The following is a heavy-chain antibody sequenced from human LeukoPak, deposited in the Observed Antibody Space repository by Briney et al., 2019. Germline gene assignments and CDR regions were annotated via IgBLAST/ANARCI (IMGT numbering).Heavy chain of an antibody. J-gene: IGHJ6*03. V-gene: IGHV4-39*01. CDR2: IYYSGST. D-gene: IGHD1-26*01. CDR1: GGSISSSSYY. CDR3: ARASGSYGPYYYYYMDV. Sequence: SETLSLTCTVSGGSISSSSYYWGWIRQPPGKGLEWIGSIYYSGSTYYNPSLKSRVTISVDTSKNQCSLKLSSVTAADTAVYYCARASGSYGPYYYYYMDVWGKGTTVTVSS.